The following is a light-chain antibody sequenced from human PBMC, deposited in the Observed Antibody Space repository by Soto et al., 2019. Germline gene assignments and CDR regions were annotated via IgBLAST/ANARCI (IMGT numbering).Light chain of an antibody. CDR3: CSYAGDYKV. J-gene: IGLJ2*01. V-gene: IGLV2-8*01. Sequence: QSVLTQPPSASGSPGQSVTISCTGTSGDVGGYNYVSWFQQHPGKAPKLMIFEGNKRPSGVPDRFSGSKSGNTASLTVSGLQAEDEADYYCCSYAGDYKVFGGGTKLTVL. CDR1: SGDVGGYNY. CDR2: EGN.